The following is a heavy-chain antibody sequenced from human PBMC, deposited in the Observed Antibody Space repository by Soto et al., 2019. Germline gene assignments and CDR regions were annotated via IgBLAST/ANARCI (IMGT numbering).Heavy chain of an antibody. D-gene: IGHD3-22*01. V-gene: IGHV1-46*01. Sequence: XPVKVACKASGYPSTSYYMHWGRQAPGQGLEWMGIINPSGGSTSYAQKFQGRVTMTRDTSTSTVYMELSSLRSEDTPVYYCARPFYYYDSGDIWAQRTMVTVPS. J-gene: IGHJ3*02. CDR3: ARPFYYYDSGDI. CDR2: INPSGGST. CDR1: GYPSTSYY.